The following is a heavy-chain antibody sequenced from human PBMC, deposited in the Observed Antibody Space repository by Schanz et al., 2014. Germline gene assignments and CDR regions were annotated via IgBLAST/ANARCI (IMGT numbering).Heavy chain of an antibody. CDR1: GYTFTTYV. J-gene: IGHJ4*02. D-gene: IGHD6-19*01. CDR2: LNTNTGNP. Sequence: QFQLVQSGSELKKPGASVKVSCKASGYTFTTYVMNWVRQAPGQGLEWMGWLNTNTGNPTYAQGFTGRYVFSLDTSVNTAYLQISSLKAADTAVYFCARGESIAVAGLIDYRGQGTLVTVSS. V-gene: IGHV7-4-1*02. CDR3: ARGESIAVAGLIDY.